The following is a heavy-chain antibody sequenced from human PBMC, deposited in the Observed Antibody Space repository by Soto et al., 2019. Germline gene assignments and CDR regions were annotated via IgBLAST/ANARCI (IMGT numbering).Heavy chain of an antibody. Sequence: QVQLVESGGGVVQPGRSLRLSCAASGFTFSSYGMHWVRQAPGKGLEWVAVISYDGSNKYYADSVKGRFTISRDNSKNTLYLQMNSLGAEDTAVYYWADPMIVVGGNWFDPWGQGTLVTVSS. CDR1: GFTFSSYG. V-gene: IGHV3-30*03. CDR3: ADPMIVVGGNWFDP. D-gene: IGHD3-22*01. J-gene: IGHJ5*02. CDR2: ISYDGSNK.